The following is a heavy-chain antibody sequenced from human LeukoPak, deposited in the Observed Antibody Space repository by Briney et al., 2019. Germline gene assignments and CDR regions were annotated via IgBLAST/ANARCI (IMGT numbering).Heavy chain of an antibody. CDR3: ARSCYYESERYSDACYYYYMDV. D-gene: IGHD3-10*01. CDR1: GGSFSGYY. J-gene: IGHJ6*03. Sequence: SETLSLTCAVYGGSFSGYYWSWIRQPPRKGLEWIGEINHSGSTNYNPSLKSRVTISVDMSKNQFSLELTSVTAADTAVYYCARSCYYESERYSDACYYYYMDVWGKGTPVTVSS. CDR2: INHSGST. V-gene: IGHV4-34*01.